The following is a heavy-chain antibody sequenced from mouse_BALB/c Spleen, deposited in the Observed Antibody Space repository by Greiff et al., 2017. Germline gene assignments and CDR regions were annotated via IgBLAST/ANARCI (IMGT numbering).Heavy chain of an antibody. V-gene: IGHV5-17*02. CDR2: ISSGSSTI. D-gene: IGHD1-1*01. J-gene: IGHJ2*01. Sequence: EVKVVESGGGLVQPGGSRKLSCAASGFTFSSFGMHWVRQAPEKGLEWVAYISSGSSTIYYADTVKGRFTISRDNPKNTLFLQMTSLRSEDTAMYYCARGDGSSYWGQGTTRTVSS. CDR3: ARGDGSSY. CDR1: GFTFSSFG.